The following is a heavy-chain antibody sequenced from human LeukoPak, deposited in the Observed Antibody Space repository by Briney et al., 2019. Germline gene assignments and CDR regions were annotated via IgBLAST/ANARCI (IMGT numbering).Heavy chain of an antibody. Sequence: HSGGSLRLSCAASGFTFSSHWMHWVRQAPGKGLVWVSRINSDGSSISYADPVKGRFTISRDNAKNTLYLQMNSLRAEDTAVYYCARDHKERSRDYGDYEDAFDIWGQGTMVTVSS. D-gene: IGHD4-17*01. V-gene: IGHV3-74*01. J-gene: IGHJ3*02. CDR1: GFTFSSHW. CDR3: ARDHKERSRDYGDYEDAFDI. CDR2: INSDGSSI.